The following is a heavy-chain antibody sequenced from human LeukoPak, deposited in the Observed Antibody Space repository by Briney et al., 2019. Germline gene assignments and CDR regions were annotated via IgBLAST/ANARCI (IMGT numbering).Heavy chain of an antibody. Sequence: GGSLRLSCAASGFTFSSYAMHWVRQAPGKGLEYVSAISSNGGSTYYANSVKGRFTISRDNSKNTLYLQMGSLRAEDMAVYYCARGEHYGGNKSDYWGQGTLVTVSS. CDR1: GFTFSSYA. J-gene: IGHJ4*02. CDR2: ISSNGGST. D-gene: IGHD4-23*01. V-gene: IGHV3-64*01. CDR3: ARGEHYGGNKSDY.